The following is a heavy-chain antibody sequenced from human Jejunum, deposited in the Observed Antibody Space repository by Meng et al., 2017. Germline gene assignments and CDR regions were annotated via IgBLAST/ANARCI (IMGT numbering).Heavy chain of an antibody. Sequence: GESLKISCGVSGLTCREAWVSWVRQAPGKGLEWVGRIKGTTAGGTVDYAAPVKGRFTISRDDSKNTVYLQMNRLKTEDTGVYFCTHVRDPSSWSFGTWGQGTQVTVSS. V-gene: IGHV3-15*01. CDR3: THVRDPSSWSFGT. J-gene: IGHJ5*02. CDR2: IKGTTAGGTV. D-gene: IGHD6-13*01. CDR1: GLTCREAW.